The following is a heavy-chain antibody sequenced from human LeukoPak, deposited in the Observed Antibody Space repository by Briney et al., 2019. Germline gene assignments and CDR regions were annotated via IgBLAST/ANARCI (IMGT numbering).Heavy chain of an antibody. Sequence: PGGSLRLSCAASGFTFSDYYMSWIRQAPGKGLEWVAYISGSSRYTDYADSVKGRFTISRDNAKKSLYLQMSSLRAEDTAVYYCAKLGSGWSKGVYYYYGMDVWGQGTTVTVSS. CDR3: AKLGSGWSKGVYYYYGMDV. CDR1: GFTFSDYY. CDR2: ISGSSRYT. D-gene: IGHD6-19*01. J-gene: IGHJ6*02. V-gene: IGHV3-11*06.